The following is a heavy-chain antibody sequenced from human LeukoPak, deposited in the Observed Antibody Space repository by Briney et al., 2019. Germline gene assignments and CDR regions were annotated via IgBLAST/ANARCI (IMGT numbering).Heavy chain of an antibody. CDR1: GFSFSRYW. D-gene: IGHD3-22*01. V-gene: IGHV3-30*02. J-gene: IGHJ4*02. Sequence: GESLRLSCAASGFSFSRYWMSWVRQAPGKGLEWVAFIYYDGSNKYYADSVKGRFTISRDNSKNTLYLQMDSLRAEDTALYYCAKGHVITSNLDYWGQGTLVTVSS. CDR2: IYYDGSNK. CDR3: AKGHVITSNLDY.